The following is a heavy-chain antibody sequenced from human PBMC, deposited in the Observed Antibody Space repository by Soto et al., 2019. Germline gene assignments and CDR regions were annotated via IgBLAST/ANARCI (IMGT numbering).Heavy chain of an antibody. J-gene: IGHJ3*02. V-gene: IGHV3-66*01. CDR2: IYDGGST. Sequence: EVQLVESGGGLVQRGGSLRLSCAASGFSVSSNYMSWVRQAPGKGLEWVSVIYDGGSTYYADSVKGRFTISRDSFKNTLYLQMDSLRVEDTAVYYCEGTKLEAFDIWGQGTMVTVSS. CDR1: GFSVSSNY. D-gene: IGHD2-8*01. CDR3: EGTKLEAFDI.